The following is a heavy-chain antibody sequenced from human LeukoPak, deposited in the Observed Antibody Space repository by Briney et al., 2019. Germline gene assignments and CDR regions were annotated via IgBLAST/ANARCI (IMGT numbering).Heavy chain of an antibody. CDR3: ARGDYYHTSGSSLLVDH. J-gene: IGHJ4*02. V-gene: IGHV3-53*01. CDR1: GFTVSSY. Sequence: PGGSLRLSCAASGFTVSSYMSWVRQAPGKGLEWVSVIYDGGNTNYADSVKGRFTISRDNSKNTLYVQMDSLRAGDTAVYYCARGDYYHTSGSSLLVDHWGQGTLVTVSS. CDR2: IYDGGNT. D-gene: IGHD3-22*01.